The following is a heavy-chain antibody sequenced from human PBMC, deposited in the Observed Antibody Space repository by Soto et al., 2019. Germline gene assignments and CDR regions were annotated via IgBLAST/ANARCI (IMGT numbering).Heavy chain of an antibody. CDR1: GFTFSSYA. CDR2: ISYDGSNK. V-gene: IGHV3-30-3*01. J-gene: IGHJ4*02. CDR3: ARVRYNWNYVDY. Sequence: GGSLSLSCAASGFTFSSYAMHWVRQAPGKGLEWVAVISYDGSNKYYADSVKGRFTISRDNSKNTLYLQMNSLRAEDTAVYYCARVRYNWNYVDYWGQGTLVTVSS. D-gene: IGHD1-20*01.